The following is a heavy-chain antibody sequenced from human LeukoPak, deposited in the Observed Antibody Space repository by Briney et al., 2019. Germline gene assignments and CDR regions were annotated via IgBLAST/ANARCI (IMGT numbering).Heavy chain of an antibody. CDR2: ISGSGGST. Sequence: GGSLRLSCAASGFTFSIYWMSWVRQAPGKGLEWVSAISGSGGSTYYADSVKGRFTISRDNSKNTLYLQMNSLRAEDTAVYYCAKDYYDSSGYLYFDYWGQGTLVTVSS. J-gene: IGHJ4*02. CDR3: AKDYYDSSGYLYFDY. D-gene: IGHD3-22*01. V-gene: IGHV3-23*01. CDR1: GFTFSIYW.